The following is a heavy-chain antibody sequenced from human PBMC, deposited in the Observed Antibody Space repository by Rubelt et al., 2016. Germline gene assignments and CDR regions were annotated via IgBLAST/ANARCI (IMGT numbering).Heavy chain of an antibody. Sequence: GGGLVQPGGSLRLSCVASGLTVRSYYMTWVRQAPGKGLEWVALIWYDGTNEDYADSVKGRFTISKDNSKNTLYLQMNSLRAEDTAVYYCAMVKRFGELSGRQVRTYYYYYGMDVWGQGTTVTVSS. J-gene: IGHJ6*02. CDR3: AMVKRFGELSGRQVRTYYYYYGMDV. V-gene: IGHV3-33*08. CDR1: GLTVRSYY. D-gene: IGHD3-10*01. CDR2: IWYDGTNE.